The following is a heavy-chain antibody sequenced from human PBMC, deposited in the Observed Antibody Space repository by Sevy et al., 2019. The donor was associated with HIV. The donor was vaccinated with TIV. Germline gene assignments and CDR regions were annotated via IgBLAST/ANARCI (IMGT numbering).Heavy chain of an antibody. CDR2: ITHSENT. V-gene: IGHV4-34*01. CDR1: GGSFSGYY. CDR3: ARGRYDKYVWGSYRPTYFDY. D-gene: IGHD3-16*02. Sequence: SETLSLTCAVYGGSFSGYYWTFFRQPPGKGLEWIGEITHSENTNSNPSLKSRVTISVDTSKNQFSLKLTSVTAADTAVYFCARGRYDKYVWGSYRPTYFDYWGQGNLVTVSS. J-gene: IGHJ4*02.